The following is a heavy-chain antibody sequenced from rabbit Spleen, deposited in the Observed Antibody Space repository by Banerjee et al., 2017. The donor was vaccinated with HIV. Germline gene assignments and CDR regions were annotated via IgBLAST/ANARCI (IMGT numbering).Heavy chain of an antibody. CDR2: IDAGSSGFT. CDR1: GFSFSNKAV. D-gene: IGHD1-1*01. CDR3: ARDSSSSFSSYGMDL. V-gene: IGHV1S45*01. J-gene: IGHJ6*01. Sequence: QEQLVESGGGLVKPGASLTLTCKASGFSFSNKAVMCWVRQAPGKGLEWIACIDAGSSGFTYFASWAKGRFTCSKTSSTTATLQMTRLTVADTATYFCARDSSSSFSSYGMDLWGQGTLVTVS.